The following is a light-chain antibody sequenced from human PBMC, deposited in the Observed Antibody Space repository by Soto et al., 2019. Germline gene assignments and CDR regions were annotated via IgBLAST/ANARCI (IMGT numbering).Light chain of an antibody. Sequence: EIVLTQSPATLSLSPGERATLSCRASQSVSSYLAWYQQKPGQAPRLLIYDASNRATDIPGRFSGSGSGTDFTLTISSLEPEDFAVYYCQQRSNWLTFGGGTKVEI. CDR3: QQRSNWLT. J-gene: IGKJ4*01. CDR1: QSVSSY. V-gene: IGKV3-11*01. CDR2: DAS.